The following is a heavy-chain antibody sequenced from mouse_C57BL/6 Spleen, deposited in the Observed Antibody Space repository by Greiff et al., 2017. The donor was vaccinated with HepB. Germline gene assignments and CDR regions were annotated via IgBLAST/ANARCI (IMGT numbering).Heavy chain of an antibody. J-gene: IGHJ4*01. CDR2: INPYNGDT. CDR3: ARNYGSSYRWAMDY. V-gene: IGHV1-20*01. Sequence: EVQLQQSGPELVKPGDSVKISCKASGYSFTGYFMNWVMQSHGKSLEWIGRINPYNGDTFYNQKFKGKATLTVDKSSSTAHMKLRSLTSEDSAVYYCARNYGSSYRWAMDYWGQGTSVTVSS. D-gene: IGHD1-1*01. CDR1: GYSFTGYF.